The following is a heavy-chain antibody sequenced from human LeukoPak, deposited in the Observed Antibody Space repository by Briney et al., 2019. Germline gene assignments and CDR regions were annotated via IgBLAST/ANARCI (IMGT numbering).Heavy chain of an antibody. Sequence: PSETLSLTCTVSGGSISSGGYYWSWIRQHPGKGLEWIGYIYYSGSTYYNPSLKSRVTISVDTSKSQFSLKLSSVTAADTAVYYCARLGVTEEPAAIRVWFDPWGQGTLVTVSS. CDR3: ARLGVTEEPAAIRVWFDP. D-gene: IGHD2-2*02. CDR2: IYYSGST. J-gene: IGHJ5*02. CDR1: GGSISSGGYY. V-gene: IGHV4-31*03.